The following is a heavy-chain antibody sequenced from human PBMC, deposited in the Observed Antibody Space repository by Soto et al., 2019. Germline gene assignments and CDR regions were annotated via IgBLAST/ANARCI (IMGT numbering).Heavy chain of an antibody. CDR3: ARGDAEFDAFDI. Sequence: EVQLVESGGGLVKPGGSLRLSCAASGFTFSSYSMNWVRQAPGKGLEWVSSISSSGSYIYYADSVKGRFTISRDNAKNSLYLQMNSLRAEDTAVYYCARGDAEFDAFDIWGQGTMVTVSS. V-gene: IGHV3-21*01. CDR1: GFTFSSYS. D-gene: IGHD3-10*01. CDR2: ISSSGSYI. J-gene: IGHJ3*02.